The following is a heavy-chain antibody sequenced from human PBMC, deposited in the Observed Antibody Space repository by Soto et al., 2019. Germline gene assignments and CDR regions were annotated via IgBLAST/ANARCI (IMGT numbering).Heavy chain of an antibody. Sequence: ASVKVSCKASGYTFTSYAMHWVRQAPGQRLEWMGWINAGNGNTKYSQKFQGRVTITRDTSASTAYMELSSLRSEDTAVYYCARDYSSGWPNYYYYGMDVWGQGTTVTVSS. CDR1: GYTFTSYA. D-gene: IGHD6-19*01. CDR2: INAGNGNT. V-gene: IGHV1-3*01. J-gene: IGHJ6*02. CDR3: ARDYSSGWPNYYYYGMDV.